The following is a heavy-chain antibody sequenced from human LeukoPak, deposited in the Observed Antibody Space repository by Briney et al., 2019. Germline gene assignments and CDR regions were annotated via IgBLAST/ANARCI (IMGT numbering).Heavy chain of an antibody. CDR2: ISYDGSNK. Sequence: GGSLRLSCAASGFTVSRNYMTWVRQAPGKGLEWVAVISYDGSNKYYADSVKGRFTISRDNSKNTLYLQMNSLRAEDTAVYYCAKRKGSGSFPDYWGQGTLVTVSS. D-gene: IGHD3-10*01. V-gene: IGHV3-30*18. J-gene: IGHJ4*02. CDR1: GFTVSRNY. CDR3: AKRKGSGSFPDY.